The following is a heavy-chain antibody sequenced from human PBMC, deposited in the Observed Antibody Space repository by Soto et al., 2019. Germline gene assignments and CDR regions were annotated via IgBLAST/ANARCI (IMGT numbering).Heavy chain of an antibody. V-gene: IGHV4-30-2*01. CDR3: ARIHWSQSSLDY. CDR2: VSHRGTA. J-gene: IGHJ4*02. Sequence: SETLSLTCAVSGGPIDSAAYSLAWIRQPPGKGLEWIGYVSHRGTAYSIPSLKGRLTLSMDSSQTQFSLKLTSVTAADSAVYYCARIHWSQSSLDYWGRGVLVTVSS. CDR1: GGPIDSAAYS. D-gene: IGHD6-19*01.